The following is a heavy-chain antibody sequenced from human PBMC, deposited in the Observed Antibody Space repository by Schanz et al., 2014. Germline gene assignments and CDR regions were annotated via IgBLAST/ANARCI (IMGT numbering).Heavy chain of an antibody. V-gene: IGHV4-4*02. Sequence: QVQLQESGPGLVKPSGTLSLTCAVSGGSISNANWWSWVRQPPGKGLQWIGEVYHSGGTNYNPSLKSRFTISQDVSKTQFSRRLNSVTAADTAVYYCARSVGMVRRYFDSWGQGNLVTVSS. J-gene: IGHJ4*02. CDR2: VYHSGGT. CDR3: ARSVGMVRRYFDS. CDR1: GGSISNANW. D-gene: IGHD5-18*01.